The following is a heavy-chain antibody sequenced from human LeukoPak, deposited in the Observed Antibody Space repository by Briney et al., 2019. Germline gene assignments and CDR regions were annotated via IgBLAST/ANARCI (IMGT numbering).Heavy chain of an antibody. D-gene: IGHD3-10*01. Sequence: GGSLRLSCAASGFTFTSYAMSWVRQAPGRGLEWVSSIRGSGGSTYYADSVKGRFTISRDNSKNTLYLQMDSLRAEDTAVYYCAKDGLWFGDLTYFDYWGQGVLVTVSS. J-gene: IGHJ4*02. CDR2: IRGSGGST. CDR1: GFTFTSYA. CDR3: AKDGLWFGDLTYFDY. V-gene: IGHV3-23*01.